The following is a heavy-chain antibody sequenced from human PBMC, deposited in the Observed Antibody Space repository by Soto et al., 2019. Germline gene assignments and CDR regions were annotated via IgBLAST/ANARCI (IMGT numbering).Heavy chain of an antibody. V-gene: IGHV4-59*01. CDR2: IYYSGST. CDR1: GGSISSYY. J-gene: IGHJ4*02. CDR3: ARGKRSYYGGNLFDY. Sequence: QVQLQESGPGLVKPSETLSLTCTVSGGSISSYYWSWIRQPPGKGLEWIGYIYYSGSTNYNPSLKSRVTISVDTSKNQFSLKLSSVTAADTAVYYCARGKRSYYGGNLFDYWGQGTLVTVSS. D-gene: IGHD4-17*01.